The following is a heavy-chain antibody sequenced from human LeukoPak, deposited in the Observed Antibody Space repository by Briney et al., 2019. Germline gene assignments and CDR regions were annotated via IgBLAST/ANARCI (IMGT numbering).Heavy chain of an antibody. CDR1: GGSISSYY. D-gene: IGHD6-13*01. Sequence: SETLSLTCTVSGGSISSYYWSWFRQPPGKDLEWIGYIYYSGSTNYNPSLKSRVTISVDTSKNQFSLKLSSVTAADTAAYYCARDGSSWGYFDYWGLGTLVTVSS. J-gene: IGHJ4*02. CDR3: ARDGSSWGYFDY. V-gene: IGHV4-59*12. CDR2: IYYSGST.